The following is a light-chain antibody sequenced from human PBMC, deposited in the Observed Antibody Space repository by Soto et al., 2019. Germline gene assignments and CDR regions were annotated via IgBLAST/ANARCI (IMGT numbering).Light chain of an antibody. Sequence: EIVMTQSPATLSVSPGERATLSCRASQSVSSNLAWYQQKPGQAPRLLIYRASTRATGIPARFSGSGSGTEFTLTISSLQSEDFAVYYCQHYNNSPPWTFGQGTKVEVK. V-gene: IGKV3-15*01. CDR1: QSVSSN. J-gene: IGKJ1*01. CDR3: QHYNNSPPWT. CDR2: RAS.